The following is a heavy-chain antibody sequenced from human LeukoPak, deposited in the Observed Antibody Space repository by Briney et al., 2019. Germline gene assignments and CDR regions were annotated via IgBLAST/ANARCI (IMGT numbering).Heavy chain of an antibody. CDR3: ARQGNGDLYYFDY. CDR2: IYYSGST. Sequence: PSETLSLTCTVSGGSISYYYWSWIRQPLGKGLEWIGYIYYSGSTKYNPSLKSQITISVDTSKNQFSLKLSSVTAADTAMYYCARQGNGDLYYFDYWGQGTLVTVSS. CDR1: GGSISYYY. J-gene: IGHJ4*02. V-gene: IGHV4-59*08. D-gene: IGHD4-17*01.